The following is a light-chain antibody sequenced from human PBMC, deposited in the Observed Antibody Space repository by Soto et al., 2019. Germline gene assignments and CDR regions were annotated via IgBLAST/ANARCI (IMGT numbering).Light chain of an antibody. CDR2: SNN. CDR1: SSNIGGNT. V-gene: IGLV1-44*01. J-gene: IGLJ2*01. Sequence: QSVLTQPPSASGTPGQRVTISCSGGSSNIGGNTVNWYQELPGTAPKLLIYSNNQRPSGVPDRFSGSKSGTSASLAISGLQSEDEADYYCSAWDDSLNGVVFGGGTKLTVL. CDR3: SAWDDSLNGVV.